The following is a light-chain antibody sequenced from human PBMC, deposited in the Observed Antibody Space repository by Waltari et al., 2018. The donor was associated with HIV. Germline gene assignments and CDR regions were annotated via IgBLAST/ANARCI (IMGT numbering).Light chain of an antibody. CDR3: QQYGGSSFT. CDR2: RAS. J-gene: IGKJ3*01. V-gene: IGKV3-20*01. Sequence: EIVLTQSPGTLSLSPGERATLSCRASQSVSNNYLAWYQQKPGQAPRLLIDRASSRATGIPDRFSGSGSGTDFTLTISRLEPEDFAVYYCQQYGGSSFTFGPGTKVDIK. CDR1: QSVSNNY.